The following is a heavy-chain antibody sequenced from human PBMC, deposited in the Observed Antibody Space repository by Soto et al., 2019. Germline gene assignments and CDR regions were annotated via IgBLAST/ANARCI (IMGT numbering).Heavy chain of an antibody. CDR1: GHNCTSYG. CDR2: IDPSDSYP. V-gene: IGHV5-10-1*01. J-gene: IGHJ5*02. Sequence: FLRICCRGAGHNCTSYGIRWVRQMPGKGLEWMGRIDPSDSYPYYNPSLKSRVTISVDTSKNHFSLKMRSMPAADTGVYYFARCPWGWFDAWGQGSLVTVSS. D-gene: IGHD3-16*01. CDR3: ARCPWGWFDA.